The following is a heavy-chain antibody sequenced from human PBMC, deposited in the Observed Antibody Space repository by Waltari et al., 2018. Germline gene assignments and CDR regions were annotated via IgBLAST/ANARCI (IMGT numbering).Heavy chain of an antibody. CDR1: GYTFTNYG. J-gene: IGHJ3*02. CDR2: MRAYTSNT. CDR3: ARDSRHSSAGTFDI. V-gene: IGHV1-18*01. D-gene: IGHD6-25*01. Sequence: QIQLVQSGAEVKKDGASVKVSCKASGYTFTNYGISWVRQAPGQGLEWMGWVRGEWMGGMRAYTSNTEYAQRFQGRVTMTIDTSTSTAYMELRSLRSDDTAVYYCARDSRHSSAGTFDIWGQGTVVTVS.